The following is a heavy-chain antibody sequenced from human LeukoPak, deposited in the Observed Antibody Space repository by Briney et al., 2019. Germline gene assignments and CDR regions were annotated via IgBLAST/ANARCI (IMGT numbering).Heavy chain of an antibody. CDR3: AKDPNGDYVGAFDT. Sequence: GGSLRLSCAASGFTITAYAMSWVRQSPGKGLEWDSGIGITSEYIHYADSVKGRFTISRDNSKNTVYLEMSSLRAEDAAVYYCAKDPNGDYVGAFDTWGQGTMVIVSS. J-gene: IGHJ3*02. CDR1: GFTITAYA. D-gene: IGHD4-17*01. CDR2: IGITSEYI. V-gene: IGHV3-23*01.